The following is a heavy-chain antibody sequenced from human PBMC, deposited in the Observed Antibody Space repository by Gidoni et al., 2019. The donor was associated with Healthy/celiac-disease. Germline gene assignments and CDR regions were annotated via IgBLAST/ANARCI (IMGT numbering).Heavy chain of an antibody. D-gene: IGHD3-16*01. J-gene: IGHJ3*02. CDR2: ISGSGGST. CDR3: AKDTHLGGPWAFDI. CDR1: GLTFSSYA. Sequence: EVQLLESGGGLVQPGGSLRLACAPSGLTFSSYAMSWVRRAPGKGLEWVSAISGSGGSTYYADSVKGRFTISRDNSKNTLYLQMNSLRAEDTAVYYCAKDTHLGGPWAFDIWGQGTMVTVSS. V-gene: IGHV3-23*01.